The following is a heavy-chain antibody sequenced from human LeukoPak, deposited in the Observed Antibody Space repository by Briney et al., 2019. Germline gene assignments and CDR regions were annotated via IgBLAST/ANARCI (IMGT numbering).Heavy chain of an antibody. J-gene: IGHJ4*02. CDR3: ARAGGRGRSFDY. V-gene: IGHV4-39*07. D-gene: IGHD3-10*01. CDR1: GGSISSSSYY. Sequence: SETLSRTCTVSGGSISSSSYYWGWIRQPPGKGLEWIGSIYYSGSTYYNPSLKSRVTISVDTSKDQFSLKLSSVTAADTAVYYGARAGGRGRSFDYWGQGTLVTVSS. CDR2: IYYSGST.